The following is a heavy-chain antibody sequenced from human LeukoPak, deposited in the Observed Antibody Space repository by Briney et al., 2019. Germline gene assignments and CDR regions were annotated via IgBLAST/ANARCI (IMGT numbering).Heavy chain of an antibody. V-gene: IGHV1-69*05. Sequence: SVKVSCKASGGTFSCYAISWVRQAPGQGLEWMGGIIPIFGTANYAQKFQGRVTMTRDTSTSTVYMELSSLRSEDTAVYYCARGLNRYCSGGSCYPLEYWGQGTLVTVSS. J-gene: IGHJ4*02. CDR1: GGTFSCYA. CDR3: ARGLNRYCSGGSCYPLEY. D-gene: IGHD2-15*01. CDR2: IIPIFGTA.